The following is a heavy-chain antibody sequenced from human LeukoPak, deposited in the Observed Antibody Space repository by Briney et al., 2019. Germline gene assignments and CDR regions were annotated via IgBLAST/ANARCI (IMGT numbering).Heavy chain of an antibody. CDR3: ATDYIVTTTYYFDY. D-gene: IGHD5-12*01. V-gene: IGHV1-24*01. CDR1: GYTLTELS. Sequence: ASVKVSCKVSGYTLTELSMHWVRQAPGKGLEWMGGFDPEDGETIYAQKFQGRVTMTEDTSTDTAYMELSSLRSEDTAVYYCATDYIVTTTYYFDYWGQGTLVTVSS. J-gene: IGHJ4*02. CDR2: FDPEDGET.